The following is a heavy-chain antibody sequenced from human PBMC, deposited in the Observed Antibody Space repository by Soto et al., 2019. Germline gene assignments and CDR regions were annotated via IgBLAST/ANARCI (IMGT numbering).Heavy chain of an antibody. CDR1: GYSISSSNW. CDR2: IYYSGRT. D-gene: IGHD5-18*01. CDR3: ARKTDGYYPFDS. V-gene: IGHV4-28*01. Sequence: SETLSLTCAVSGYSISSSNWWGWIRQPPGKGLEWIGYIYYSGRTHYNPSLESRVTMSVDMSKNQFSLSLNSVTAVDTAVYYCARKTDGYYPFDSWGQGTLVTVSS. J-gene: IGHJ4*02.